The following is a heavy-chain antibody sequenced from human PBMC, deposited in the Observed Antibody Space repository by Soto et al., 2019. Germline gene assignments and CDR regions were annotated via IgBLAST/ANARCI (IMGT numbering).Heavy chain of an antibody. Sequence: ASVKVSCKASGYTFTSYAISWVRQAPGQGLEWMGWISAYNGNTNYAQKRQGRVTMTTDTSTSTAYMELRSLRSDDTAVYYCSRDDSDWFFNWGRGTLVTVSS. CDR1: GYTFTSYA. CDR3: SRDDSDWFFN. D-gene: IGHD3-9*01. V-gene: IGHV1-18*01. CDR2: ISAYNGNT. J-gene: IGHJ4*02.